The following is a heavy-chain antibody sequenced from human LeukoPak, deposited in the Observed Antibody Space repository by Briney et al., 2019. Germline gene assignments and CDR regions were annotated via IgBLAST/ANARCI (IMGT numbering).Heavy chain of an antibody. Sequence: GGSLRLSCAASGFTFGDYAMNWVRQAPGKGLEWVSYITSSRTIYYPDSVKGRFTASRDNAKNSLYLQMNNLRAEDTAVYYCARDGDNDSSGYYSDYWGQGTLVTVSS. CDR2: ITSSRTI. CDR1: GFTFGDYA. V-gene: IGHV3-69-1*01. J-gene: IGHJ4*02. D-gene: IGHD3-22*01. CDR3: ARDGDNDSSGYYSDY.